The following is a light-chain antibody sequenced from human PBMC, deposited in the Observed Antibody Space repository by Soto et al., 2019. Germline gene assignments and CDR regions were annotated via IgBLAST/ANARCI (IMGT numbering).Light chain of an antibody. CDR3: QQYNNWPPWT. V-gene: IGKV3-15*01. Sequence: EIVMTQSPATLSVSPGERATLSCRASQNINSNLAWYQQKPGQAPRLLIYDTFTRATGIPARFSGSGSGTEFTLTISSLQSEDFAVYYWQQYNNWPPWTFGQGTKVEIK. CDR2: DTF. CDR1: QNINSN. J-gene: IGKJ1*01.